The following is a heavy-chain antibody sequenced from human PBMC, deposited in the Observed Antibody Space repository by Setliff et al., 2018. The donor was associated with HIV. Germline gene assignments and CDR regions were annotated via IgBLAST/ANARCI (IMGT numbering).Heavy chain of an antibody. D-gene: IGHD1-26*01. CDR3: ARDRWELRTYYYYYGMDV. J-gene: IGHJ6*02. CDR1: GYPFTDYC. CDR2: INPNSGGT. Sequence: ASVKVSCKSSGYPFTDYCIHWVRQAPGQGLEWMRWINPNSGGTNYAQKFQGRVTMTRDTSISTAYMELSRLRSDDTAVYYCARDRWELRTYYYYYGMDVWGQGTTVTVSS. V-gene: IGHV1-2*02.